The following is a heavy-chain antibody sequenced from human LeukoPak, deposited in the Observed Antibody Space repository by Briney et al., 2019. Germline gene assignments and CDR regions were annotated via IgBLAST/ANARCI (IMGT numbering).Heavy chain of an antibody. V-gene: IGHV1-2*02. CDR3: APSWGGGGFDY. J-gene: IGHJ4*02. CDR2: INPNSGGT. Sequence: GASVKVSCKASGYTFTSYDINWVRQAPGQGLEWMGWINPNSGGTNYAQKFQGRVTMTRDTSISTAYMELSRLRSDDTAVYYCAPSWGGGGFDYWGQGTLVTVSS. CDR1: GYTFTSYD. D-gene: IGHD6-13*01.